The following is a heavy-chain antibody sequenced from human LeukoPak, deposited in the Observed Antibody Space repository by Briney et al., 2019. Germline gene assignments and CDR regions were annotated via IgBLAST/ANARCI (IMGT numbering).Heavy chain of an antibody. CDR2: IYYSGST. CDR1: GGPISSGDYY. CDR3: AREDPSRYGMDV. Sequence: SETLSLTCTVSGGPISSGDYYWSWIRQPPGKGLEWIGYIYYSGSTYYNPSLKSRVTISVDTSKNQFSLKLSSVTAADTAVYYCAREDPSRYGMDVWGQGTTVTVSS. V-gene: IGHV4-30-4*01. J-gene: IGHJ6*02.